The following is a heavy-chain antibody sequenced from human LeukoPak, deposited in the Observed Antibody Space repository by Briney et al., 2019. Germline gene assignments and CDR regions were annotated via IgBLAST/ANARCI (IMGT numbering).Heavy chain of an antibody. Sequence: GGSLRLSCAASGFRFSSYAMSWVRQASGKGLEWVGRIRSKTNNYATEYAVSVEGRFTISRDDSKNTVYLQMNSLKTEDTAVYYCTRLRGEKASGDYWGQGTLVTVSS. V-gene: IGHV3-73*01. D-gene: IGHD3-10*01. J-gene: IGHJ4*02. CDR2: IRSKTNNYAT. CDR1: GFRFSSYA. CDR3: TRLRGEKASGDY.